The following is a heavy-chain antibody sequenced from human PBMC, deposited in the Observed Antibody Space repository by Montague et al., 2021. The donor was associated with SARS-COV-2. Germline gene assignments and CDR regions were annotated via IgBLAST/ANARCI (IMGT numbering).Heavy chain of an antibody. J-gene: IGHJ4*02. CDR3: ARSGSPSYSSSPFDY. CDR2: IYYSGST. V-gene: IGHV4-31*03. D-gene: IGHD6-13*01. CDR1: GGSISSYCYY. Sequence: TLSLTCIVSGGSISSYCYYWIWIRQHPGKDLEWIMYIYYSGSTYYNPSLKIRLSISLYTYKNHFSLRLSSVTAADTDVYYCARSGSPSYSSSPFDYWGQGTPVTVSS.